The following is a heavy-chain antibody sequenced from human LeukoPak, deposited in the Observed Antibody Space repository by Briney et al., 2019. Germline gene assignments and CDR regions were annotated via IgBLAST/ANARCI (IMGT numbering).Heavy chain of an antibody. CDR2: INPSGGST. J-gene: IGHJ5*02. V-gene: IGHV1-46*01. CDR3: ARWLTAIPSWFDH. CDR1: GYTFTSYY. Sequence: GASVKGSCKASGYTFTSYYMHWVQQAPGQGLEWMGIINPSGGSTSYAQKFQGRVTMTRDTSTSTVYMELSSLRSEDTAVYYCARWLTAIPSWFDHWCQGTRVQVSS. D-gene: IGHD2-21*02.